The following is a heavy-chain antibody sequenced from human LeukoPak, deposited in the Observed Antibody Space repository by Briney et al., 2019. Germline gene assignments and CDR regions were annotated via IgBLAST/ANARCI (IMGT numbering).Heavy chain of an antibody. D-gene: IGHD6-13*01. CDR3: ASPYTTSSNDAFDI. CDR2: ISSSSANI. V-gene: IGHV3-21*01. J-gene: IGHJ3*02. Sequence: GGSLRLSCAASGFTFSSYGMHWVRQAPGKGLEWVSSISSSSANIYYADSVKGRSTISRDDAKNSLYLQLNILRAEDTAVYYCASPYTTSSNDAFDIWGQGTMVTVSS. CDR1: GFTFSSYG.